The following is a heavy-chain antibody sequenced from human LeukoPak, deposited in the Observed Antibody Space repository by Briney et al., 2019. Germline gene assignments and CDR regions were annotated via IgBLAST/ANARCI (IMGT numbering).Heavy chain of an antibody. J-gene: IGHJ4*02. CDR2: IYYSGST. CDR1: GGSISSYY. V-gene: IGHV4-59*08. CDR3: VKIAAAATY. D-gene: IGHD6-13*01. Sequence: SETLSLTCTVSGGSISSYYWSWIRQPPGKGLEWIGSIYYSGSTNYNPSLKSRVTISVDTSKNQFSLRLSSVTAADTAVYYCVKIAAAATYWGQGTLVTVSS.